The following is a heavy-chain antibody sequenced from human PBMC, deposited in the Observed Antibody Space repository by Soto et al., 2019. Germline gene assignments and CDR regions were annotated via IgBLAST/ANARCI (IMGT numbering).Heavy chain of an antibody. J-gene: IGHJ4*02. CDR2: INPSGGST. V-gene: IGHV1-46*03. Sequence: EPSAKVSSQASGYTFTSYYMHWVRQAPGQGLEWMGIINPSGGSTSYAQKFQGRVTMTRDTSTSTVYMELSSLRSEDTAVYYCARGSSTIVATNWGQGTLVTVSS. D-gene: IGHD5-12*01. CDR1: GYTFTSYY. CDR3: ARGSSTIVATN.